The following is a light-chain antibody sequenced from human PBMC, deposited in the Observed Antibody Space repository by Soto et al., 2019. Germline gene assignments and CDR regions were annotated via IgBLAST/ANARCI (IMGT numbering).Light chain of an antibody. V-gene: IGKV1-39*01. J-gene: IGKJ2*01. Sequence: DVQMTQSPSSLFASIGDRVTLTCRSSRDISQYLNWYQQRPGKAPTVLIYAASVLQDGVPSRFSGAGSGTDFSLTISSLQREDSATYFCQQSSAVPYTSGRGTKL. CDR3: QQSSAVPYT. CDR1: RDISQY. CDR2: AAS.